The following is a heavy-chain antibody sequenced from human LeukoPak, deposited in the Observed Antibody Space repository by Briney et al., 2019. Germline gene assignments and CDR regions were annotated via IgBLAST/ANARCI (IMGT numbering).Heavy chain of an antibody. Sequence: GGSLRLSCAASGFTFDDYAIHWVRQTPGKGLEWVSLISGDGGGTYYGDSVKGRFTISRDNSKNSLYLQMNSLRTEDTALYYCAKDKLRSTNYYDSSGYILDYWGQGTLVTASS. V-gene: IGHV3-43*02. CDR2: ISGDGGGT. D-gene: IGHD3-22*01. CDR1: GFTFDDYA. CDR3: AKDKLRSTNYYDSSGYILDY. J-gene: IGHJ4*02.